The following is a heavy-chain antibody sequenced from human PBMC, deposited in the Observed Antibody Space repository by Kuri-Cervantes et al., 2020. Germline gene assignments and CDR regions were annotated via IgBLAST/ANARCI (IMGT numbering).Heavy chain of an antibody. CDR3: AREVVPDPTTNAFDI. J-gene: IGHJ3*02. V-gene: IGHV1-2*02. CDR1: GYTFTGYY. D-gene: IGHD2-2*01. CDR2: INPNSGGT. Sequence: ASVKVSCKASGYTFTGYYMHWVRQAPGQGLEWMGWINPNSGGTNYAQKFQGRVTMTRDTSISTAYMELSRLRSDDTAVYYCAREVVPDPTTNAFDIWGQGTMVTDSS.